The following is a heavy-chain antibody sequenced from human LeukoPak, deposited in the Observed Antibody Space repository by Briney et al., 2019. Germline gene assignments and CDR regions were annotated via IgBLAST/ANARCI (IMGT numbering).Heavy chain of an antibody. Sequence: PGGSLRLSCAASGFTFSSYWMHWVRQAPGKGLVWVSRISDDGSVTNYADSVKGRFTISRDNAKNTLYLQMDSLRAEDTAVYYCTSRGASVSGIDYWGQGTLVTVSS. V-gene: IGHV3-74*01. J-gene: IGHJ4*02. CDR3: TSRGASVSGIDY. D-gene: IGHD2-8*01. CDR2: ISDDGSVT. CDR1: GFTFSSYW.